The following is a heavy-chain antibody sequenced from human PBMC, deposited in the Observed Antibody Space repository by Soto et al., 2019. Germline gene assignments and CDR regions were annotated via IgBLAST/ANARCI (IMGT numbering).Heavy chain of an antibody. V-gene: IGHV4-31*03. D-gene: IGHD3-22*01. CDR2: IYYIKTT. J-gene: IGHJ4*02. Sequence: SETLSLTYTVSGGSIISGGCYCSWISKHPGKGLEWIGYIYYIKTTYYNPSLKSRVTISVDTSNNQFSLKLRSVPAADTAVYYCATQYYSDRSGYYLDYWGQGTLVTVSS. CDR1: GGSIISGGCY. CDR3: ATQYYSDRSGYYLDY.